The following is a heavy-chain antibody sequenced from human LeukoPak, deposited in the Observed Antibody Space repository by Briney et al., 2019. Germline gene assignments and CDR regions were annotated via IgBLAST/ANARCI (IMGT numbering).Heavy chain of an antibody. CDR2: TYSGGST. CDR3: ARQYYYGSGSYYRDYYYYGMDV. Sequence: GGSLRLSCAASGFTVSSNYMSWVRQAPGKGLEWVSVTYSGGSTYYADSVKGRFTISRDNSKNTLYLQMNSLRAEDTAVYYCARQYYYGSGSYYRDYYYYGMDVWGQGTTVTVSS. CDR1: GFTVSSNY. V-gene: IGHV3-66*04. D-gene: IGHD3-10*01. J-gene: IGHJ6*02.